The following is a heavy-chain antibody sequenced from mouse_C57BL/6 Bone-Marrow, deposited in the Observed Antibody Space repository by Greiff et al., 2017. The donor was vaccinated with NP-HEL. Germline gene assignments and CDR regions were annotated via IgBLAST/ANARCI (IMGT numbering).Heavy chain of an antibody. Sequence: QVQLQQPGAELVKPGASVKLSCKASGYTFTSYWMQWVKQRPGQGLEWIGEIDPSDSYTNYNQKFKGKATLTVDTSSSTAYLQLSSLTSEDSAVYYCAITTVVAPFAYWGQGTLVTVSA. CDR3: AITTVVAPFAY. J-gene: IGHJ3*01. D-gene: IGHD1-1*01. CDR2: IDPSDSYT. V-gene: IGHV1-50*01. CDR1: GYTFTSYW.